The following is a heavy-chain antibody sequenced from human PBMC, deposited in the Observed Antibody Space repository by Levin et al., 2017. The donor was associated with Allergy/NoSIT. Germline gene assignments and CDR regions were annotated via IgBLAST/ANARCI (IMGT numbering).Heavy chain of an antibody. D-gene: IGHD2-2*03. CDR2: ISTSSNYI. V-gene: IGHV3-21*01. CDR3: ARGGYSDY. Sequence: LSLTCAASGFTFSNSNMNWVRQAPGKGLEWVSSISTSSNYIYYADSVKGRFTISRDNAKNSLYVQMNSLRAEDTAVYYCARGGYSDYWGQGTLVTVSS. J-gene: IGHJ4*02. CDR1: GFTFSNSN.